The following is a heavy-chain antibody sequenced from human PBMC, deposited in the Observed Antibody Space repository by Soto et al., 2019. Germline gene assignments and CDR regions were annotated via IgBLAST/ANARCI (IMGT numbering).Heavy chain of an antibody. J-gene: IGHJ5*02. Sequence: SETLSLTCTVSGGSISSGGYYWSWIRQHPGKGLEWIGYIYYSGSTYYNPSLKSRVTISVDTSKNQFSLKLSSVTAADTAVYYCARDSRSRRPVVDPWGQGTLVTVSS. CDR2: IYYSGST. CDR3: ARDSRSRRPVVDP. CDR1: GGSISSGGYY. D-gene: IGHD1-1*01. V-gene: IGHV4-31*03.